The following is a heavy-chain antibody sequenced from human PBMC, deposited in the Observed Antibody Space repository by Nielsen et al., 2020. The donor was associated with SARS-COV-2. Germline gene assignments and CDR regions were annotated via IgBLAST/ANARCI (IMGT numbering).Heavy chain of an antibody. Sequence: GGSLRLSCAASGFTFSSYGMHWVRQAPGKGLEWVAVIWYDGSNKYYADSVKGRFTISRDNSKNTLYLQMNSLRAEDTAVYYCARDLTTVTTSDWFDPWGQGTLVTVSS. CDR1: GFTFSSYG. CDR3: ARDLTTVTTSDWFDP. V-gene: IGHV3-33*01. D-gene: IGHD4-17*01. CDR2: IWYDGSNK. J-gene: IGHJ5*02.